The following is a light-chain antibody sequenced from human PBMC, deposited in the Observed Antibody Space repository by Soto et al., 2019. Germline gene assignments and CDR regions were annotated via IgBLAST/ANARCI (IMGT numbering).Light chain of an antibody. CDR2: GAS. CDR3: QQYGNSPPGT. CDR1: QSVGNSH. Sequence: TVVSQSPCTLYFSPGERATLSCRASQSVGNSHVAWYQQRRGLPPRLLIYGASNRAAGIPDRFSGSGSGADFTLTISRLEPEDFAVYFCQQYGNSPPGTFGQGRRLEIK. J-gene: IGKJ5*01. V-gene: IGKV3-20*01.